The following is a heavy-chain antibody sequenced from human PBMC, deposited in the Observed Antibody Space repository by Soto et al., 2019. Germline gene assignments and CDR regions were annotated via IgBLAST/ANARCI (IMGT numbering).Heavy chain of an antibody. Sequence: WSLRLSCAASGFTFSSYGMHWVRQAPGKGLEWVAVISYDGSNKYYADSVKGRFTISRDNSKNTLYLQMNSLRAEDTAVYYCAKDPGWRYCSSTSCYTYYYGMDVWGQGTTVTVSS. CDR3: AKDPGWRYCSSTSCYTYYYGMDV. CDR2: ISYDGSNK. J-gene: IGHJ6*02. V-gene: IGHV3-30*18. D-gene: IGHD2-2*02. CDR1: GFTFSSYG.